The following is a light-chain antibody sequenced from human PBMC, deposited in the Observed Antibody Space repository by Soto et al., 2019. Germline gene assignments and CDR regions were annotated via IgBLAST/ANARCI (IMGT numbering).Light chain of an antibody. Sequence: PGERATLSCRASQSLSGGYLAWFQQKPGQTPRLLIYSASNRATGIPDRFSGSGSGTDFTLTISRLEPEDFVVYYCHPNGSLPITFGQGTLLEIK. J-gene: IGKJ5*01. CDR2: SAS. CDR1: QSLSGGY. CDR3: HPNGSLPIT. V-gene: IGKV3-20*01.